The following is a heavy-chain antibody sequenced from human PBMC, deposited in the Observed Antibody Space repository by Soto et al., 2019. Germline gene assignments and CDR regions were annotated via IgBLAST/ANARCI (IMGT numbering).Heavy chain of an antibody. CDR1: GFTFSSYA. J-gene: IGHJ5*02. Sequence: PGGSLRLSCAASGFTFSSYAMSWVRQAPGKGLEWVSAISGSGGSTYYADSVKGRVTMTTDTSTSTAYMELRSLRSDDTAVYYCARGEMVYAIPRSSWFDPWGQGTLVTVSS. CDR3: ARGEMVYAIPRSSWFDP. D-gene: IGHD2-8*01. CDR2: ISGSGGST. V-gene: IGHV3-23*01.